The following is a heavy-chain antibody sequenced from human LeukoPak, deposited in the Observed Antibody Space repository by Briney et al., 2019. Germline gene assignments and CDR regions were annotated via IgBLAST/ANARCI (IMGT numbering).Heavy chain of an antibody. D-gene: IGHD3-9*01. CDR2: INHSGST. CDR1: GGSFSGYY. Sequence: PSETLSLTCAVYGGSFSGYYWSWIRQPPGKGLEWIGEINHSGSTNYNPSLKSRVTISVDTSKNQFSLKLSSVPAADTAVYYCARSLPDYDILTGSFLDWGQGTLVTVSS. V-gene: IGHV4-34*01. CDR3: ARSLPDYDILTGSFLD. J-gene: IGHJ4*02.